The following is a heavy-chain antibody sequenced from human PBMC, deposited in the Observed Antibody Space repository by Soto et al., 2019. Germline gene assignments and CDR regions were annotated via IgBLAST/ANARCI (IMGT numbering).Heavy chain of an antibody. CDR2: IIPIFGTA. CDR1: GGTFSSYA. D-gene: IGHD6-13*01. Sequence: VASVKVSCKASGGTFSSYAISWVRQAPGQGLEWMGGIIPIFGTANYAQKFQGRVTITADESTSTAYMELSSLRSEDTAVYYCARNTVSAAGADYYGLDVWGQGTTVTVSS. CDR3: ARNTVSAAGADYYGLDV. J-gene: IGHJ6*02. V-gene: IGHV1-69*13.